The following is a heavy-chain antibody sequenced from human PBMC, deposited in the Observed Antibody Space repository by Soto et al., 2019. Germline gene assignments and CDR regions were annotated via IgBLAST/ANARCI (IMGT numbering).Heavy chain of an antibody. CDR1: GDSVSNNRAA. J-gene: IGHJ4*01. CDR2: TYYRSKWYN. D-gene: IGHD2-8*01. CDR3: ARAEFEIVLMVFARFDY. V-gene: IGHV6-1*01. Sequence: LSLTCAISGDSVSNNRAAWNWIRQSPSRGLEWLGRTYYRSKWYNDYAVSVKSRITITPDTSKNQFSLQLNSVTPEDTAVYYCARAEFEIVLMVFARFDYWGHGTLVTVSS.